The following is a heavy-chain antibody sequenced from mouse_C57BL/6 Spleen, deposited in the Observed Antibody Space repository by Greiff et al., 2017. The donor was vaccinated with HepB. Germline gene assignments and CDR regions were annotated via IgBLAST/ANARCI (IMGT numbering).Heavy chain of an antibody. V-gene: IGHV1-42*01. D-gene: IGHD4-1*01. Sequence: EVQLQQSGPELVKPGASVKISCKASGYSFTGYYMNWVKQSPEKSLEWIGEINPSTGGTTYNQKFKAKATLTVDKSSSTAYMQLKSLTSEDSAVYYCARSGANWDVDYYFDYWGQGTTLTVSS. J-gene: IGHJ2*01. CDR2: INPSTGGT. CDR3: ARSGANWDVDYYFDY. CDR1: GYSFTGYY.